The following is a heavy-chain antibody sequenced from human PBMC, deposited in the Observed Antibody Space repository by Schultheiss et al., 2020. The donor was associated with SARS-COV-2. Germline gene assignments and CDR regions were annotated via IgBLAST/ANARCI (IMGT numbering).Heavy chain of an antibody. D-gene: IGHD3-22*01. CDR3: ARDEGQWLFGYYYYGMDV. CDR2: MNPNSGNT. V-gene: IGHV1-8*01. Sequence: ASVKVSCKASGYTFTSYDINWVRQATGQGLEWMGWMNPNSGNTGYAQKFQGRVTMTRNTSISTAYMELSSLRSEDTAVYYCARDEGQWLFGYYYYGMDVWGQGTTVTVSS. J-gene: IGHJ6*02. CDR1: GYTFTSYD.